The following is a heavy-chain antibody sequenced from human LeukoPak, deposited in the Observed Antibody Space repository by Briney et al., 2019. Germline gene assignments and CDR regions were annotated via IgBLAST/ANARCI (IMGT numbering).Heavy chain of an antibody. CDR2: IYSGGST. J-gene: IGHJ4*02. V-gene: IGHV3-53*01. CDR1: GFTVSSNY. Sequence: GGSLRLSCAASGFTVSSNYMSWVRQAPGKGLEGVSVIYSGGSTYYADSVKGRFTISRDNAKNTLYLQMNSLRAEDTDVYYCAKDSDYYDSSGYSGLSYWGQGTLVTVSS. CDR3: AKDSDYYDSSGYSGLSY. D-gene: IGHD3-22*01.